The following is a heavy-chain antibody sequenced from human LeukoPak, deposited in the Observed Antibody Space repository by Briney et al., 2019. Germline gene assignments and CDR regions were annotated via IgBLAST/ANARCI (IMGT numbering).Heavy chain of an antibody. Sequence: GGSLRLSCAASGFTFNSYWMHWVRQAPGKGLVWVSHTNSDGTSTSYADSVKGRFTVSRDNAKSTLYLQMNSLRAEDTAVYYCARGGDAYDYSYYYYMDVWGKGTTVTVSS. CDR1: GFTFNSYW. J-gene: IGHJ6*03. V-gene: IGHV3-74*01. D-gene: IGHD5-24*01. CDR2: TNSDGTST. CDR3: ARGGDAYDYSYYYYMDV.